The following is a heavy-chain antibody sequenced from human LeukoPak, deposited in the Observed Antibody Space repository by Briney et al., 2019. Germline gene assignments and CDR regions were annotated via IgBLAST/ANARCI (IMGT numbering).Heavy chain of an antibody. Sequence: ASVRVSCKASGYTFTGHYMHWVRQAPGQGLEWMGWISAYNGNTNYAQKFQGRVTMTTDTSTSTAYMELRSLRSDDTAVYSCARDFGDIVGASDYWGQGTLVTVSS. CDR1: GYTFTGHY. D-gene: IGHD1-26*01. V-gene: IGHV1-18*04. J-gene: IGHJ4*02. CDR2: ISAYNGNT. CDR3: ARDFGDIVGASDY.